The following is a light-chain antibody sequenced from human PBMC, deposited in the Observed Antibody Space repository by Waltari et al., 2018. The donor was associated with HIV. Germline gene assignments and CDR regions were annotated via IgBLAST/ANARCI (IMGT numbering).Light chain of an antibody. V-gene: IGKV3-20*01. CDR3: QQYDRSPQT. J-gene: IGKJ1*01. CDR1: QTVSITY. Sequence: EVVLTQSPGTLSLSPGERATLSCRASQTVSITYLAWYQQKPGQAPRLLIYGASSRATGIPDRFSGSGSGTDFTLTISRLEPEDFAVYYCQQYDRSPQTFGQGTKVDIK. CDR2: GAS.